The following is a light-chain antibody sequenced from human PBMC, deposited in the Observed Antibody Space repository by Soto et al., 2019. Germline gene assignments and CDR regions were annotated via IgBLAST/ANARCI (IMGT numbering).Light chain of an antibody. V-gene: IGLV2-14*01. CDR2: EVS. Sequence: QSVLTQPASVSGSPGQSITISCTGTSSDVGAYNRVSWYQQHSGKAPKLMIYEVSNRPSGVSNRFSGSKSGNTASLTISGLQAEDEADYYCPSYTTSSSYVFGTGTKVTI. J-gene: IGLJ1*01. CDR3: PSYTTSSSYV. CDR1: SSDVGAYNR.